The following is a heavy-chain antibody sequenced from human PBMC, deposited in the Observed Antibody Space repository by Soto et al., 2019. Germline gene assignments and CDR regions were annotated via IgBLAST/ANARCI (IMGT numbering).Heavy chain of an antibody. CDR2: IKTDGSII. D-gene: IGHD1-26*01. CDR1: GFSFSSYG. CDR3: ARVGQGAWYFDL. J-gene: IGHJ2*01. Sequence: EVQLVESGGGLVQPGGSLRLSCAASGFSFSSYGMHWVSQAPGKGLVWVSRIKTDGSIITYADSVKGRFTISRDNAKNTLYLQMNTLRVEDTAVYYCARVGQGAWYFDLGGRGTLVTVSS. V-gene: IGHV3-74*01.